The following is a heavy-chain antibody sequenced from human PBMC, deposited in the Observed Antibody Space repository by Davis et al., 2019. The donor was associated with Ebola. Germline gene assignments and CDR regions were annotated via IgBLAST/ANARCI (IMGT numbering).Heavy chain of an antibody. D-gene: IGHD3-16*02. Sequence: GGSLRLSCAASGFTVSSNYMSWVRQAPRKGLEWVSVIYSGSDTYYADSVKDRFTISRDNSKNALFLQMNSLRAEDTAVYYCARGGYRHYWGQGTLVTVSS. CDR2: IYSGSDT. V-gene: IGHV3-66*01. CDR1: GFTVSSNY. CDR3: ARGGYRHY. J-gene: IGHJ4*02.